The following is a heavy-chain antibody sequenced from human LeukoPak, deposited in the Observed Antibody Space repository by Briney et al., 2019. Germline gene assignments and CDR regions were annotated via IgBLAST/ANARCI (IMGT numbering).Heavy chain of an antibody. CDR1: GFTFSSYA. Sequence: GRSLRLSCAASGFTFSSYAMHWVRQAPGKGLEWVAVISYDGSNKYYADSVKGRFTISRDNSKNTLYLQMNSLRTEDTALYYCAKDRNYYDNNAYYSDAFDVWGQGTLVTVSS. J-gene: IGHJ3*01. D-gene: IGHD3-22*01. CDR2: ISYDGSNK. CDR3: AKDRNYYDNNAYYSDAFDV. V-gene: IGHV3-30-3*01.